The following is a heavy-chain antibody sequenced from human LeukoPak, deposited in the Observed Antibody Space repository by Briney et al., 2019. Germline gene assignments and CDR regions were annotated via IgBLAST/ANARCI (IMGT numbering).Heavy chain of an antibody. CDR1: GFPFSDYY. CDR3: AREGYSGYGIARDYYFDY. V-gene: IGHV3-11*04. Sequence: GGSLRLSCAASGFPFSDYYMSWIRQAPGKGLEWVSYISSSGSTIYYADSVKGRFTISRDNAKNSLYLQMNGLRAEDTAVYYCAREGYSGYGIARDYYFDYWGQGTLVTVSS. CDR2: ISSSGSTI. D-gene: IGHD5-12*01. J-gene: IGHJ4*02.